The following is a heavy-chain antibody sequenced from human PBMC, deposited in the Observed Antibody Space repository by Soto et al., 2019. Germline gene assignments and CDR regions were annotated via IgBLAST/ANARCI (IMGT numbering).Heavy chain of an antibody. J-gene: IGHJ4*02. V-gene: IGHV4-39*01. CDR2: IDYNGVT. Sequence: SETLSLTCSVSGASISSRDYYWGWIRQTPGKGLEWIGNIDYNGVTYYNPSLKSRVTVSKDTPKNQFSLKVASVTAADTAIYYCGRVMIGTSRHTDSDYWGQGTQVTVSS. CDR1: GASISSRDYY. D-gene: IGHD2-2*01. CDR3: GRVMIGTSRHTDSDY.